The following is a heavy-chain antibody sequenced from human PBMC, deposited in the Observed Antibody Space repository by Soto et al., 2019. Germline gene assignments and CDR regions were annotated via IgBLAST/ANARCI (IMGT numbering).Heavy chain of an antibody. CDR2: ISYDGSNK. V-gene: IGHV3-30*18. Sequence: GGSLRLSCAASGFTFSSYGMHWVRQAPGKGLEWVAVISYDGSNKYYADSVKGRFTISRDNSKNTLYLQMNSLRAEDTAVYYCAKELEWQPIYYYYYGMDVWGQGTTVTVSS. J-gene: IGHJ6*02. CDR3: AKELEWQPIYYYYYGMDV. D-gene: IGHD1-1*01. CDR1: GFTFSSYG.